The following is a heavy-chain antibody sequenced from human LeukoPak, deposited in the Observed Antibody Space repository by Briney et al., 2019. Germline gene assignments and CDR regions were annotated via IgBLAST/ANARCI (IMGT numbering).Heavy chain of an antibody. D-gene: IGHD5-12*01. Sequence: SETLSLTCTVSGGSISSYYWSWIRQPPGKGLEWIGYIYYSGSTNYNPSLKSRVTISVDTSKNQCSLKLSSVTAADTAVYYCARMIVATIRIGVYFYHGMDVWGQGTTVTVSS. CDR1: GGSISSYY. J-gene: IGHJ6*02. CDR2: IYYSGST. CDR3: ARMIVATIRIGVYFYHGMDV. V-gene: IGHV4-59*08.